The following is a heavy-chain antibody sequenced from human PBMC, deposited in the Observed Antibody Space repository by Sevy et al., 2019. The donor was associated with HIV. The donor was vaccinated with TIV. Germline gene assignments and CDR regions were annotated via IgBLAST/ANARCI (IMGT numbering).Heavy chain of an antibody. CDR1: GFTFSSYS. CDR3: AREGCGGDCYFYYYYYGMDV. D-gene: IGHD2-21*01. CDR2: ISSSSSYI. V-gene: IGHV3-21*01. J-gene: IGHJ6*02. Sequence: GGSLRLSCAASGFTFSSYSMNWVRQAPGKGPEWVSSISSSSSYIYYADSVKDRFTISRDNAKNSLYLQMNSLRAEDTAVYYCAREGCGGDCYFYYYYYGMDVWGQGTTVTVSS.